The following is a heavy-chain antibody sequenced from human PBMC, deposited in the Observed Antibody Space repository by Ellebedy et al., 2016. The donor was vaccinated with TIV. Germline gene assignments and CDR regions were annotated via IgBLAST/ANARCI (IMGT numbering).Heavy chain of an antibody. V-gene: IGHV3-21*01. J-gene: IGHJ4*02. D-gene: IGHD1-26*01. Sequence: GGSLRLSCAASGFTFSHYNMNWVRQAPGKGLEWVSSISGTSSYIYYADSVEGRFTISRDNAKNSLYLQMNSLRAEDTAVYYCARDVGPSGGTWFFDYWGQGTLVTISS. CDR2: ISGTSSYI. CDR3: ARDVGPSGGTWFFDY. CDR1: GFTFSHYN.